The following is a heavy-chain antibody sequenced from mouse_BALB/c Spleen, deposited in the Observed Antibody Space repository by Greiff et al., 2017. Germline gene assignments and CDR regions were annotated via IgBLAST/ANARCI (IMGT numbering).Heavy chain of an antibody. D-gene: IGHD1-1*01. CDR1: GFTFSSYA. J-gene: IGHJ2*01. Sequence: EVQRVESGGGLVKPGGSLKLSCAASGFTFSSYAMSWVRQTPEKRLEWVASISSGGSTYYPDSVKGRFTISRDNARNILYLQMSSLRSEDTAMYYCARDYYGSSLFDYWGQGTTLTVSS. CDR2: ISSGGST. CDR3: ARDYYGSSLFDY. V-gene: IGHV5-6-5*01.